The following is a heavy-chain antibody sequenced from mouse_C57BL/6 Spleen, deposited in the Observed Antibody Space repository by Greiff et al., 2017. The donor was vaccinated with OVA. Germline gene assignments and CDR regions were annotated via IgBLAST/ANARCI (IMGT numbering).Heavy chain of an antibody. J-gene: IGHJ2*01. Sequence: EVKLMESGGGLVKPGGSLKLSCAASGFTFSDYGMHWVRQAPEKGLEWVAYISSGSSTIYYADTVKGRFTISRDNAKNTLFLQMTSLRSEDTAMYYCARTNWDDGFDYWGQGTTLTVSS. CDR3: ARTNWDDGFDY. V-gene: IGHV5-17*01. CDR2: ISSGSSTI. CDR1: GFTFSDYG. D-gene: IGHD4-1*02.